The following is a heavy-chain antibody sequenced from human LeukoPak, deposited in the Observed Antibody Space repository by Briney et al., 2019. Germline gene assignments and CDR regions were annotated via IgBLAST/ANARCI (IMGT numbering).Heavy chain of an antibody. V-gene: IGHV1-69*05. CDR1: GGTFSSYA. CDR3: ARFGTGLSSGWTPYYFDY. CDR2: IIPIFGTA. D-gene: IGHD6-19*01. Sequence: GASVKVSCKASGGTFSSYAISWVRQAPGQGLEWMGGIIPIFGTANYAQKFQGRVTITTDESTSTAYMELSSLRSEDTAVYYCARFGTGLSSGWTPYYFDYWGQGTLVTVSS. J-gene: IGHJ4*02.